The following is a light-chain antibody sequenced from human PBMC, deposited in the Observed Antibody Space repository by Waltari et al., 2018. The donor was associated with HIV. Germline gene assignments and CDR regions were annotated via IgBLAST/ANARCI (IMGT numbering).Light chain of an antibody. V-gene: IGLV2-14*03. CDR1: SSDVGGYNF. CDR2: DDS. CDR3: SSYTSSSTVV. J-gene: IGLJ2*01. Sequence: QSALTQPASVSGSPGQSITISCTGTSSDVGGYNFVSWYQQHPGKAPKLMIYDDSDRPSGASNRFSGSKSGNTASLTISGLQADDEADYYCSSYTSSSTVVFGGGTKLTVL.